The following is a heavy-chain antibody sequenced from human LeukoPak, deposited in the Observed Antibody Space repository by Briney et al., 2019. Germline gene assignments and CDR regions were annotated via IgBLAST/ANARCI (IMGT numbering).Heavy chain of an antibody. Sequence: PGGSLRLSCAASGFTFSDYYMSWIRQAPGKGLEWVSYISSSGSTIYYADSVKGRFTISRDNAKNSLYLQMNSLRAEDTAVYYCARAGRYYYDSSGFYYVGYWRQGTLVTVSS. CDR3: ARAGRYYYDSSGFYYVGY. J-gene: IGHJ4*02. CDR1: GFTFSDYY. D-gene: IGHD3-22*01. V-gene: IGHV3-11*04. CDR2: ISSSGSTI.